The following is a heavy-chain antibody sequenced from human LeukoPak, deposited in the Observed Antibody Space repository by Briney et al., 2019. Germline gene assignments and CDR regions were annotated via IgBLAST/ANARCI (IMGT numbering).Heavy chain of an antibody. J-gene: IGHJ4*02. V-gene: IGHV4-4*07. CDR2: IYTSGST. D-gene: IGHD6-13*01. Sequence: SETLSLTCTVSGGSISSYYWSWIRQPAGKGLECLGRIYTSGSTNYNPSLKSRATMSVDTSKNQFSLKLSSVTAAHTAVYYCAREGYWDSSSWVDYWGQGTLVTVSS. CDR3: AREGYWDSSSWVDY. CDR1: GGSISSYY.